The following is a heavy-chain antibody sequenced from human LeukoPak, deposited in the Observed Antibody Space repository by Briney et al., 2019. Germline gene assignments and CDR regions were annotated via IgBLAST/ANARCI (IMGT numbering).Heavy chain of an antibody. V-gene: IGHV4-39*01. CDR1: GGSISSSSYY. CDR2: IYYSGGT. D-gene: IGHD3-22*01. J-gene: IGHJ4*02. CDR3: ARAVWSVITRHLDY. Sequence: SETLSLTCTVSGGSISSSSYYWGWIRQPPGKGLEWIGSIYYSGGTYYNPSLKSRVTISVDTSKNQFSLKLSSVTAADTAVYYCARAVWSVITRHLDYWGQGTLVTVSS.